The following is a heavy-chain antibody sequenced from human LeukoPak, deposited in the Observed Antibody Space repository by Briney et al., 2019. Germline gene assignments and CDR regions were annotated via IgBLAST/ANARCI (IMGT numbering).Heavy chain of an antibody. CDR3: ARSDEYASEYYLDY. CDR2: INPNSGAT. D-gene: IGHD2-2*01. J-gene: IGHJ4*02. CDR1: GYTFTGYY. Sequence: ASVTVSCKASGYTFTGYYMSWVRQAPGQGFEWMGWINPNSGATNYVQKFQGRVTMTRDTSITTVYMEVSGLTFDDPAVYYCARSDEYASEYYLDYWGQGTLVTVSS. V-gene: IGHV1-2*02.